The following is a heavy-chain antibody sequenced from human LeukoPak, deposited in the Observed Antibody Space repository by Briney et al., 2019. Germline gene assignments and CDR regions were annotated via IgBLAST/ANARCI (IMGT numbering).Heavy chain of an antibody. D-gene: IGHD3-22*01. CDR1: GFTFSSHA. J-gene: IGHJ4*02. CDR3: ARGGHYYDSSGYLDY. Sequence: PGGSLRLSCAASGFTFSSHAIHWVRQAPGKGLEWVAVISYDGSNKYYADSVKGRFTISRDNSKNTLYLQMSSLRPEDTAVYYCARGGHYYDSSGYLDYWGQGTLVTVSS. V-gene: IGHV3-30*04. CDR2: ISYDGSNK.